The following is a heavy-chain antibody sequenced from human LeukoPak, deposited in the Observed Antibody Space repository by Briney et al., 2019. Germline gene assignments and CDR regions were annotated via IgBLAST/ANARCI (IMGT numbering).Heavy chain of an antibody. Sequence: ASVKVSCKPSGYTFTSYYMHWVRQAPGQGRVWMGIINPSGGSTSYAQKFQGRVTMTRDMSTSTVYMELSRLRSEDPAVSYCAREERTYDFWRGQTYYYYGMDVWGQGTTVTVSS. CDR1: GYTFTSYY. V-gene: IGHV1-46*01. CDR3: AREERTYDFWRGQTYYYYGMDV. D-gene: IGHD3-3*01. CDR2: INPSGGST. J-gene: IGHJ6*02.